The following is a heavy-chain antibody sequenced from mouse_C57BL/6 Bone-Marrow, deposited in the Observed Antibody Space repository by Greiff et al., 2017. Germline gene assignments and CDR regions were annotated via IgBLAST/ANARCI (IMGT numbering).Heavy chain of an antibody. J-gene: IGHJ1*03. D-gene: IGHD1-1*01. CDR3: SRLEFDGSSGDWYFDV. Sequence: VQLQQSGPELVKPGASVKLSCKASGYTFTSYDINWVKQRPGQGLEWIGWIYPRDGSTTDNEKFKGKATLTVDTASSTAYMEIRSLTSEDTAVYCCSRLEFDGSSGDWYFDVGGTGTTVTVSS. V-gene: IGHV1-85*01. CDR2: IYPRDGST. CDR1: GYTFTSYD.